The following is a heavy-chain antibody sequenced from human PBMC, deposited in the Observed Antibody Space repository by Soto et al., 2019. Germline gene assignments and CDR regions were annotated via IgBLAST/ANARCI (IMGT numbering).Heavy chain of an antibody. D-gene: IGHD6-6*01. CDR2: IWSDGSNR. CDR1: GSTFGSFA. V-gene: IGHV3-33*01. Sequence: QVQLVESGGGVVQPGRSLRLSCVQAGSTFGSFAMHWVRQAPGKGLEWVAVIWSDGSNRYYADSVKGRFTISRDNSKNTLYLQMNSLRVEDTAVYYCARDGPPTVAARPYYHNMDVWGQGTTVTVSS. CDR3: ARDGPPTVAARPYYHNMDV. J-gene: IGHJ6*02.